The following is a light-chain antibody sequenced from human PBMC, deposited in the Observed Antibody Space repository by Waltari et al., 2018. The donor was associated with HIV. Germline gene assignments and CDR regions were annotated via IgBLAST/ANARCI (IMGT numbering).Light chain of an antibody. CDR3: QQYYSYPLT. J-gene: IGKJ5*01. V-gene: IGKV1-8*01. CDR2: AAS. CDR1: QGISSY. Sequence: AIRMTQSPSSFSASTGDRVTITCRASQGISSYLAWYQQKPGNDPKHLIYAASTLQSAVPSRFGGSGSGTDCTLTISCLQSEDFATYYCQQYYSYPLTFGQGTRLEIK.